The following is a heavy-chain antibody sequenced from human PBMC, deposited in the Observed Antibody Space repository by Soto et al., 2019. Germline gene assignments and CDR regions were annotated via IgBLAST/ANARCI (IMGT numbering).Heavy chain of an antibody. J-gene: IGHJ6*02. CDR3: ASPITMVRGAALYYYYGMDV. CDR2: INAGNGNT. V-gene: IGHV1-3*01. Sequence: ASVKVSCKASGYTFTSYAMYCVRQAPGQRLEWMGWINAGNGNTKYSQKFQGRVTITRDTSASTAYMELSSLRSEDTAVYYCASPITMVRGAALYYYYGMDVWGQGTTVTVSS. CDR1: GYTFTSYA. D-gene: IGHD3-10*01.